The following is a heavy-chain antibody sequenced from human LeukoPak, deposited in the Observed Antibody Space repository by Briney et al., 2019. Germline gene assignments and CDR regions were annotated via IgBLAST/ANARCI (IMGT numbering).Heavy chain of an antibody. CDR2: ISDSGTS. CDR3: TRKSKTITKAPRRHYYYYMDV. J-gene: IGHJ6*03. D-gene: IGHD1-1*01. V-gene: IGHV4-4*08. Sequence: SETLSLTYTVSSRSINIYYWRWVRQSPEKGLEWIGYISDSGTSNYNPSLKSRVTISLDTSKNQFSLKLTSVTAADTTMSYCTRKSKTITKAPRRHYYYYMDVWGKGTTVTVSS. CDR1: SRSINIYY.